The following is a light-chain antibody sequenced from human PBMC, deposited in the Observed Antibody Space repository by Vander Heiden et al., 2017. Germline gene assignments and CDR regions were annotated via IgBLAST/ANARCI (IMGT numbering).Light chain of an antibody. J-gene: IGKJ2*01. CDR1: QSVSSSY. V-gene: IGKV3-20*01. Sequence: EIVLTQSPGPLSLSPGERATLSCRASQSVSSSYLAWYQQKPGQAPRLLIYGASSRATGIPDRFSGSGSGTDFTLTISRLEAEDFAVYYCQQYGSSHTFGQGTKLEIK. CDR2: GAS. CDR3: QQYGSSHT.